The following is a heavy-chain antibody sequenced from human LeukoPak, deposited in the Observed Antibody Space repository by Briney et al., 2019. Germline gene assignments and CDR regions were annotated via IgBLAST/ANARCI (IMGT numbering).Heavy chain of an antibody. J-gene: IGHJ2*01. CDR2: IYTSGST. V-gene: IGHV4-4*09. D-gene: IGHD2-15*01. CDR3: ASRPGYCSGGSCYSPWYFDL. CDR1: GGSNSSYY. Sequence: SETLSLPCTFSGGSNSSYYWSWIRQPPGKGLEWIGYIYTSGSTNYNPSLKSRVTISVDTTKNQFSLKLSSVTAADTAVYYCASRPGYCSGGSCYSPWYFDLWGRGTLVTVSS.